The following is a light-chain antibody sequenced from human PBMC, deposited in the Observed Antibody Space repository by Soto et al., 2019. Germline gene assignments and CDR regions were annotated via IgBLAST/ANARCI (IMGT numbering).Light chain of an antibody. V-gene: IGKV1-12*01. CDR2: AAS. J-gene: IGKJ5*01. CDR3: QQLNSYLT. CDR1: QGISSY. Sequence: DIQMTQSPSSVSASVGDRVTITCRASQGISSYLNWYQQKPGKAPKLLIYAASSLQSGVPSRFSGSGSGTDFTLTISSLQPEDFATYYCQQLNSYLTFGQGTRLEIK.